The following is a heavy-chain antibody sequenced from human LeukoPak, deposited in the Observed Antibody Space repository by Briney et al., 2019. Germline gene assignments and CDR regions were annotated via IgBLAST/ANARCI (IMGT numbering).Heavy chain of an antibody. V-gene: IGHV3-23*01. CDR3: ARHGSITMVRGRLRYYYMDV. CDR2: ISDSGANT. CDR1: GFTFSETA. D-gene: IGHD3-10*01. Sequence: GGSLRLSCETSGFTFSETAMSWVRQAPDKGLEWVSTISDSGANTHYADSVKGRFTISRDNSKNTLYLQMNSLRAEDTAVYYCARHGSITMVRGRLRYYYMDVWGKGTTVTISS. J-gene: IGHJ6*03.